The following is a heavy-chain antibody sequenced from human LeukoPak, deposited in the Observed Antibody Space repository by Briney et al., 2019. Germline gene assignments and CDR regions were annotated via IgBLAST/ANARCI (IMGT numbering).Heavy chain of an antibody. J-gene: IGHJ6*03. CDR3: ARALGKEYYYYYYMDV. Sequence: SENLSLTCTVSGGSISSCYWSWIRQPPGKGLEWIGYIYYSGSTNYNPSLKSRVTISVDTSKNQFSLKLSSVTAADTAVYYCARALGKEYYYYYYMDVWGKGTTVTVSS. V-gene: IGHV4-59*01. CDR2: IYYSGST. D-gene: IGHD3-10*01. CDR1: GGSISSCY.